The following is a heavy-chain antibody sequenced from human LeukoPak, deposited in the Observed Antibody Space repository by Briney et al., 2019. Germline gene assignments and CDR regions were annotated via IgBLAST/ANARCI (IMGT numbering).Heavy chain of an antibody. V-gene: IGHV4-34*01. CDR2: INHSGST. D-gene: IGHD2-15*01. Sequence: SETLSLTCTVSGGSISSYYWSWIRQPPGKGLEWIGEINHSGSTNYNPSLKSRVTVSVDTSKNQFSLKLSSVTAADTAVYYCARECSGGSCLDYWGQGTLVTVSS. J-gene: IGHJ4*02. CDR1: GGSISSYY. CDR3: ARECSGGSCLDY.